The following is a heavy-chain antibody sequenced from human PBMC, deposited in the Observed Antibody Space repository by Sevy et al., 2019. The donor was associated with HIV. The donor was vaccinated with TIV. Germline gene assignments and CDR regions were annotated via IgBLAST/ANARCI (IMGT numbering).Heavy chain of an antibody. CDR1: GGTFSSYA. CDR3: AREGAGTDYYYYMDV. V-gene: IGHV1-69*06. CDR2: IIPIFGTA. D-gene: IGHD6-19*01. Sequence: ASVKVSCKASGGTFSSYAISWVRQAPGQGLEWMGGIIPIFGTANYAQKFQGRVPITADKSTSTAYMGLSSLRSEDTAVYYCAREGAGTDYYYYMDVWGKGTTVTVSS. J-gene: IGHJ6*03.